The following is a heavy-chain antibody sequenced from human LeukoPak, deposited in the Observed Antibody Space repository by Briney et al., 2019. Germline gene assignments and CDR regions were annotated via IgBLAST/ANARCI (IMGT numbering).Heavy chain of an antibody. CDR3: ARAGAIFGVVKHYYYYYMDV. CDR1: GSTFSSYA. D-gene: IGHD3-3*01. V-gene: IGHV1-69*01. Sequence: SSVKVSCKASGSTFSSYAISWVRQAPGQGLEWMGGIIPIFGTANYAQKFQGRVTITADESTSTAYMELSSLRSEDTAVYYCARAGAIFGVVKHYYYYYMDVWGKGTTVTVSS. CDR2: IIPIFGTA. J-gene: IGHJ6*03.